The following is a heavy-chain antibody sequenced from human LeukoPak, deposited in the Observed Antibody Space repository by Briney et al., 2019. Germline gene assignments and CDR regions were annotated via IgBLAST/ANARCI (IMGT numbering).Heavy chain of an antibody. V-gene: IGHV3-23*01. J-gene: IGHJ4*02. CDR2: IRVSGGGT. CDR3: ARSYSRVGFDF. Sequence: PGGSLRLSCAASGFTFSSYAMSWVRQAPGRGLEWVSVIRVSGGGTFFADSVKGRFTISRDNSKNTLFLQMNSLRAEDTAVYYCARSYSRVGFDFWGQGTLVTVSS. D-gene: IGHD6-13*01. CDR1: GFTFSSYA.